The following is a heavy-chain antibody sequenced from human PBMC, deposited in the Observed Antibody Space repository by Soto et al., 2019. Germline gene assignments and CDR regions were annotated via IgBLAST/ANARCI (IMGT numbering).Heavy chain of an antibody. CDR1: GYPVTAYY. J-gene: IGHJ3*02. CDR3: ARGGGVGVAGSAAFDM. CDR2: INPATGAA. Sequence: QLHLVQSGAVVKKPGASVTVSCSASGYPVTAYYMHWVRQAPGRGLEWMGGINPATGAAKYTQTFPGRVTMTRDTSPSTVFMELSGLTSEGTAVFFCARGGGVGVAGSAAFDMWGQGTLVTVSS. D-gene: IGHD3-3*01. V-gene: IGHV1-2*02.